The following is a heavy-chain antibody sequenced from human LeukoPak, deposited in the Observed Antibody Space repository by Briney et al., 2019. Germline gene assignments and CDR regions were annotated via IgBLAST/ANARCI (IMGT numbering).Heavy chain of an antibody. V-gene: IGHV4-34*01. CDR1: GGSFSGYY. CDR2: INHSGST. J-gene: IGHJ4*02. CDR3: ARLKPYYYGSGSYYKSKSPYFDY. D-gene: IGHD3-10*01. Sequence: SETLSLTCAVYGGSFSGYYWSWIRQPPGKGLEWIGEINHSGSTNYNPSLKSRVTISVDTSKNQFSLKLSSVTAADTAVYYCARLKPYYYGSGSYYKSKSPYFDYWGQGTLVTVSS.